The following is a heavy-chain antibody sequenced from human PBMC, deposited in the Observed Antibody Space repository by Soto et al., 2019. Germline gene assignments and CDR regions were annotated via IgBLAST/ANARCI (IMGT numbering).Heavy chain of an antibody. D-gene: IGHD3-3*01. CDR2: INHSGST. CDR1: GGSFSGYY. CDR3: ARDITIFGVVTPRQNWFDP. J-gene: IGHJ5*02. V-gene: IGHV4-34*01. Sequence: FLTCAVYGGSFSGYYWICIRQPPGKGLEWIGEINHSGSTNYNPSLKSRVTISVDTSKNQFSLKLSSVTAADTAVYYCARDITIFGVVTPRQNWFDPWGQGTLVTVSS.